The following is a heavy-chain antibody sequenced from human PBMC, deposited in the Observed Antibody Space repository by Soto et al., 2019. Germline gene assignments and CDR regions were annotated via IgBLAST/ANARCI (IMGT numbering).Heavy chain of an antibody. D-gene: IGHD3-9*01. CDR1: GGSISSEGYY. Sequence: QVQLQESGPGLVKPSQTLSLTCSLSGGSISSEGYYWTWIRQHPGRGLEWIGDFYYDGTTSYSPSLKSRLTISIDPSNNHFYLRLTSVTAADTAGYYCARRHDILTGSDSFDVWGRGTMVNVSS. V-gene: IGHV4-31*03. CDR2: FYYDGTT. J-gene: IGHJ3*01. CDR3: ARRHDILTGSDSFDV.